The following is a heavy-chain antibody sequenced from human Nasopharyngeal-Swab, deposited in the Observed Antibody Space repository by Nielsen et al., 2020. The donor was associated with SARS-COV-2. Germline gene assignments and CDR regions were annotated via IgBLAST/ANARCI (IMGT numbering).Heavy chain of an antibody. CDR3: ARPGHYDSSGYYGDFDY. CDR1: GDTFNDYA. CDR2: INTNTGNP. V-gene: IGHV7-4-1*02. J-gene: IGHJ4*02. Sequence: ASVKVSCKASGDTFNDYAINWVRQAPGQGLEWMGWINTNTGNPTYAQGFTGRFVFSLDTSVSTAYLQISSLKAEDTAVYYCARPGHYDSSGYYGDFDYWGQGTLVTVSS. D-gene: IGHD3-22*01.